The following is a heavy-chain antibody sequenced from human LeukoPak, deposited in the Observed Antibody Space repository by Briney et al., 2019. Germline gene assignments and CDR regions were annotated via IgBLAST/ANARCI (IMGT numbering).Heavy chain of an antibody. J-gene: IGHJ4*02. D-gene: IGHD3-22*01. V-gene: IGHV1-2*02. CDR2: INPNSGGT. CDR1: GYTFTGYY. Sequence: ASVKVSCKASGYTFTGYYMHWVRQAPGQGLEWMGWINPNSGGTNYAQKFQGRVTMTTDTSTSTAYMELRSLRSDDTAMYYCARAIPYSDTSGYDYWGQGTLVTVSS. CDR3: ARAIPYSDTSGYDY.